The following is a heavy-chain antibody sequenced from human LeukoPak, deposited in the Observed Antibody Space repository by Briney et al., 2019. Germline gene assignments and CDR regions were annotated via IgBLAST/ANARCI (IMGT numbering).Heavy chain of an antibody. D-gene: IGHD3-10*01. CDR1: GGSISSYY. CDR3: ARGGYYGSGNDFRFDP. CDR2: IHTSGST. Sequence: SETLSLTCTVSGGSISSYYWSWIRQPAGKGLEWIGRIHTSGSTNYSPSLKSRVTISVDTSKNQFSLKLSSVTAADTAVYYCARGGYYGSGNDFRFDPWGQGTLVTVSS. V-gene: IGHV4-4*07. J-gene: IGHJ5*02.